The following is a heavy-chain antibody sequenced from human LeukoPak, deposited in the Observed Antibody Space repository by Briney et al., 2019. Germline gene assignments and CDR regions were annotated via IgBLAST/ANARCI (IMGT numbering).Heavy chain of an antibody. Sequence: GGSLRLSCAASGFTFNTYTMNWVRQAPGKGLEWVSSISTSSYYVYYANSLKGRFTSSRDDAKNSLYLQMNSLRAEDTAVYYCARAHDFWSGYWDSYYMDVWGKGTTVTVSS. CDR2: ISTSSYYV. CDR3: ARAHDFWSGYWDSYYMDV. J-gene: IGHJ6*03. D-gene: IGHD3-3*01. CDR1: GFTFNTYT. V-gene: IGHV3-21*01.